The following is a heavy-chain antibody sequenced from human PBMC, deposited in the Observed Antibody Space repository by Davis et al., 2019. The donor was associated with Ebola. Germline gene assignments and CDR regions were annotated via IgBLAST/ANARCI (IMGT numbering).Heavy chain of an antibody. D-gene: IGHD2-15*01. J-gene: IGHJ5*02. CDR3: ARHRGVVVVAATLTHSWFDP. V-gene: IGHV3-48*04. Sequence: GGSLRLSCAASGFTFSSYTMNWVRQAPGKGLEWVSYISSSSSTIYYADSVKGRFTISRDNAKNSLYLQMNSLRAEDTAVYYCARHRGVVVVAATLTHSWFDPWGQGTLVTVSS. CDR1: GFTFSSYT. CDR2: ISSSSSTI.